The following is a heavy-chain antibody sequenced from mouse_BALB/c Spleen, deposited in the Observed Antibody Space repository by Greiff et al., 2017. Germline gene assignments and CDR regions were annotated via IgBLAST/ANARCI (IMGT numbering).Heavy chain of an antibody. D-gene: IGHD2-10*02. CDR2: ISNGGGST. CDR1: GFTFSSYT. CDR3: ARHGYGSYAIDY. V-gene: IGHV5-12-2*01. J-gene: IGHJ4*01. Sequence: EVQGVESGGGLVQPGGSLKLSCAASGFTFSSYTMSWVRQTPEKRLVWVAYISNGGGSTYYPDTVKGRFTISRDNANKTLYLQRSSLKAEDTAMYYWARHGYGSYAIDYWGQGTSVTVSS.